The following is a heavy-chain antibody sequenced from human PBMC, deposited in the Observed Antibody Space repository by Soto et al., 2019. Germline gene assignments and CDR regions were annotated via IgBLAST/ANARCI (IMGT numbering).Heavy chain of an antibody. D-gene: IGHD1-7*01. CDR3: ARETGENWTYEAH. Sequence: PSETLSLTCRVSGAYISDFSWSWIRQPAGKGLEWIVRITINGNTQKNTSFKSRVTMSIDTSRNHFSLNLQSATAADTALYYCARETGENWTYEAHWGPGTLVTVSS. CDR1: GAYISDFS. V-gene: IGHV4-4*07. CDR2: ITINGNT. J-gene: IGHJ1*01.